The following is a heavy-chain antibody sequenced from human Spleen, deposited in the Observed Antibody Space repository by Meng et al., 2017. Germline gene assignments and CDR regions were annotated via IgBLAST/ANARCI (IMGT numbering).Heavy chain of an antibody. CDR3: AREEDYRNYFDN. V-gene: IGHV1-3*01. D-gene: IGHD4-11*01. CDR2: INAGKGNI. Sequence: QVQLVQSGAEVKKPGASVKVSCKASGYTFSNYGITWVRQAPGQGLEWVGWINAGKGNIKYSQKFQGRITITGATYATTVYMELTGLTSEDTAVYFCAREEDYRNYFDNWGQGTLVTVSS. J-gene: IGHJ4*02. CDR1: GYTFSNYG.